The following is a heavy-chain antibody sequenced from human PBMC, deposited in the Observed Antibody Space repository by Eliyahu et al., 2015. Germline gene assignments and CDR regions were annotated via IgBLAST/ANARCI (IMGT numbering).Heavy chain of an antibody. V-gene: IGHV4-4*02. CDR3: ARVGGKQWLGGDYWYFDL. J-gene: IGHJ2*01. CDR2: IYHSGGP. CDR1: GGSISSSNW. Sequence: QVQLQESGPGLVKPSGTLSLTCAVSGGSISSSNWWSWVRQPPGKGLEWIGEIYHSGGPHHQPSPQSPVTISVDKSKNQFSLKLSSVTAADTAVYYCARVGGKQWLGGDYWYFDLWGRGTLVTVSS. D-gene: IGHD6-19*01.